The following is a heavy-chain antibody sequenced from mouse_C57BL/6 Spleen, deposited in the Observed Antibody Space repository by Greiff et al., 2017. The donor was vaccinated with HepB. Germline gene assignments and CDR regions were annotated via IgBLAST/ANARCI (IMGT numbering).Heavy chain of an antibody. J-gene: IGHJ1*03. Sequence: VQLQQSGAELVRPGTSVKMSCKASGYTFTNYWIGWAKQRPGHGLAWIGDIYPGGGYTNYNEKFKGKATLTADKSSSTAYMQFSSLTSEDSAIYYCARQDGYHWYFDVWGTGTTVTVSS. CDR3: ARQDGYHWYFDV. CDR2: IYPGGGYT. V-gene: IGHV1-63*01. CDR1: GYTFTNYW. D-gene: IGHD2-3*01.